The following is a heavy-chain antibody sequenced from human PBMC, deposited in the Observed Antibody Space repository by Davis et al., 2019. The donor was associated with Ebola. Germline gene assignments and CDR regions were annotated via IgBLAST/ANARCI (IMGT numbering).Heavy chain of an antibody. Sequence: GSLRLSCAVYGGSFSGYYWSWIRQPPGKGLEWIGEINHSGSTNYNPSLKSRVTISVDTSKNQFSLRLNSLTAADTAVYYCARGGCSSASCYQWAFDLWGRGTLVTVSS. D-gene: IGHD2-2*01. J-gene: IGHJ2*01. CDR2: INHSGST. CDR3: ARGGCSSASCYQWAFDL. CDR1: GGSFSGYY. V-gene: IGHV4-34*01.